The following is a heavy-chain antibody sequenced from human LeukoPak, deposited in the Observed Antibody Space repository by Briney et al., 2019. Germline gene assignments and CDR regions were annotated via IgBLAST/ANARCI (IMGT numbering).Heavy chain of an antibody. CDR1: GFSLSSYA. J-gene: IGHJ5*02. CDR2: TSSSDSGT. V-gene: IGHV3-23*01. Sequence: GGSLRLSCAASGFSLSSYAMSWVRQAPGKGLEWVSATSSSDSGTYYADSVRGRFTISRDNSKNTLYLHMNSLRAEDTAVYYCARVYLRNWFDPWGQGTLVTVSS. D-gene: IGHD4-17*01. CDR3: ARVYLRNWFDP.